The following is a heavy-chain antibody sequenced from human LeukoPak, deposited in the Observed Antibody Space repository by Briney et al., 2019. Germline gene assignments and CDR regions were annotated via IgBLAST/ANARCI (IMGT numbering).Heavy chain of an antibody. CDR2: INPSGGST. D-gene: IGHD3-3*01. V-gene: IGHV1-46*01. CDR3: AREAVTIFGLVRTQTIKRPHRFDP. J-gene: IGHJ5*02. Sequence: ASVKVSCKASGYTFTGYYIHWVRQAPGQGLEWMGIINPSGGSTNYAQKFQGRVTMTRDMSTSTVYMALSSLTSEDTAVYYCAREAVTIFGLVRTQTIKRPHRFDPWGQGTLVTVSS. CDR1: GYTFTGYY.